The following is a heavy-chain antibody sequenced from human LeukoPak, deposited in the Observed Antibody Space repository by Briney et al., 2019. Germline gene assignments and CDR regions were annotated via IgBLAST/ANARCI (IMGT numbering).Heavy chain of an antibody. V-gene: IGHV4-34*01. D-gene: IGHD3-10*01. CDR3: ATGNRYYGSGSYYNRPWDWFDP. Sequence: SETLCLTCAVYGGSFSGYYWSWIRQPPGKGLEWIGEINHSGSTNYNPSLKSRVTISVDTSKNQFSLKLSSVTAADTAVYYCATGNRYYGSGSYYNRPWDWFDPWGQGTLVTVSS. CDR1: GGSFSGYY. CDR2: INHSGST. J-gene: IGHJ5*02.